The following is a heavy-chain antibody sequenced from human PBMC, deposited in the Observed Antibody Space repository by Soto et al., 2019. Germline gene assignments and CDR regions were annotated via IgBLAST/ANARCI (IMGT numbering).Heavy chain of an antibody. D-gene: IGHD6-13*01. CDR1: GGTFSSYT. J-gene: IGHJ4*02. Sequence: SVKVSCKASGGTFSSYTISWVRQAPGQGLEWMGRIIPILGIANYAQKFQGRVTITADKSTSTAYMELRSLRSDDTAVYYCARDLGQQLFDYWGQGTLVTVSS. CDR2: IIPILGIA. V-gene: IGHV1-69*04. CDR3: ARDLGQQLFDY.